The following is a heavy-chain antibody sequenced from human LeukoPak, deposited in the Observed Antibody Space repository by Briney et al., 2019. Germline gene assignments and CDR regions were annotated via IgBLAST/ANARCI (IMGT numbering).Heavy chain of an antibody. CDR3: ARTGLGLYSFDY. D-gene: IGHD3/OR15-3a*01. V-gene: IGHV3-48*01. CDR2: ITGSLNSI. J-gene: IGHJ4*02. Sequence: GGSLRLSCAASGFTFSSYSMNWVRQAPGKGLEWISYITGSLNSIHYADSVKGRFTISRDNAKNSVYLQMNGLRLEDTAVYYCARTGLGLYSFDYWGQGIQVTISS. CDR1: GFTFSSYS.